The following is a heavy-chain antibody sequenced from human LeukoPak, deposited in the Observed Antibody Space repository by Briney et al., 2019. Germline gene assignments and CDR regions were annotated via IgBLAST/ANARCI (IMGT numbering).Heavy chain of an antibody. CDR2: ISSSGSTI. Sequence: GGSLRLSCAASGFTFSSYEMNWVRQAPGKGLEWVSYISSSGSTIYYADSVKGRFTISRDNAKNSLYLQMNSLRAEDTAVYYCARALGFGRKGAAAGTVGGYYFDYWGQGTLVTVSS. CDR1: GFTFSSYE. J-gene: IGHJ4*02. CDR3: ARALGFGRKGAAAGTVGGYYFDY. D-gene: IGHD6-13*01. V-gene: IGHV3-48*03.